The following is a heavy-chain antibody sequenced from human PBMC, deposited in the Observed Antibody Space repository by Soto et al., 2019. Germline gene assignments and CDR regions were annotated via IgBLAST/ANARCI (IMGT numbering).Heavy chain of an antibody. CDR1: GFTFSSYA. D-gene: IGHD3-3*01. Sequence: GGSLRLSCAASGFTFSSYAMSWVRQAPGKGLEWVSAISGSGGSTYYADSVKGRFTIPSDDSKNTLCLQMNSLRAEDTAVYYCAKDQLKRIFGVVNQYYFDYWGQGTLVTVSS. V-gene: IGHV3-23*01. J-gene: IGHJ4*02. CDR2: ISGSGGST. CDR3: AKDQLKRIFGVVNQYYFDY.